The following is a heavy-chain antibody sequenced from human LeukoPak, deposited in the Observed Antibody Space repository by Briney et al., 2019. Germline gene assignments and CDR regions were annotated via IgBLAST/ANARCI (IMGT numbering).Heavy chain of an antibody. CDR2: IIPIFGTA. D-gene: IGHD3-10*01. V-gene: IGHV1-69*05. CDR1: GGTFSSYA. Sequence: GASVKVSCKASGGTFSSYAISWVRQAPGQGLEWMGGIIPIFGTANYAQKFQGRVTMTRDMSTSTVYMELSSLRSEDTAVYYCARVWFPLGMDVWGKGTTVTVSS. J-gene: IGHJ6*03. CDR3: ARVWFPLGMDV.